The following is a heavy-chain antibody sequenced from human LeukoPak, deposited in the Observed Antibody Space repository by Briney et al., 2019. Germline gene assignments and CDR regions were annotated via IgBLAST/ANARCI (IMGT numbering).Heavy chain of an antibody. J-gene: IGHJ4*02. CDR2: TYYRSTWYY. V-gene: IGHV6-1*01. Sequence: SQTLSLTFAISGDSVSSDSSAWNWFRQSPSRGLEWLGRTYYRSTWYYDYAVSVKSRITINPDTSKNQFSLQLNSVTPEDTAVYYCARGGHFEYWGQGTLVTVSS. CDR1: GDSVSSDSSA. D-gene: IGHD6-25*01. CDR3: ARGGHFEY.